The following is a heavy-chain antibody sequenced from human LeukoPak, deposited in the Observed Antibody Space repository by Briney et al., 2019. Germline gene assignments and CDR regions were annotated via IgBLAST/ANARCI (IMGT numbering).Heavy chain of an antibody. J-gene: IGHJ5*02. Sequence: NPSQTLSLTCAVSGDSISYESYYWNWIRQAPGKGPEWIGNVYRARTRLNPAYTSRVATSVDMSKSQVSLSLTSVTVADTAIYYCAGEGEYGESYSWGQGVLVIVSA. D-gene: IGHD4-17*01. CDR2: VYRART. CDR3: AGEGEYGESYS. V-gene: IGHV4-30-2*01. CDR1: GDSISYESYY.